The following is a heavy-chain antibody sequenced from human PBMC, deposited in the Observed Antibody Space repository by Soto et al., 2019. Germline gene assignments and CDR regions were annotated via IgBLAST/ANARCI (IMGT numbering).Heavy chain of an antibody. CDR3: ARSGYYCSGGSCYSPYYYYGLDV. J-gene: IGHJ6*02. Sequence: PGESLKISCKASGYSFSSYWIGLVRQMPGKGLEWMGIIYPSDSATIYSPSFQGQVTISADKSIRTAYLQWSSLQASDTAMYFCARSGYYCSGGSCYSPYYYYGLDVWGQGTTVTVSS. D-gene: IGHD2-15*01. CDR1: GYSFSSYW. V-gene: IGHV5-51*01. CDR2: IYPSDSAT.